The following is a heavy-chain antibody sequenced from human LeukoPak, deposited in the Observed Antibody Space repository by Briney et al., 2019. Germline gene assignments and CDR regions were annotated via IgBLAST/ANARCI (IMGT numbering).Heavy chain of an antibody. CDR2: ISAYNGNT. CDR1: GYTFTSYG. D-gene: IGHD1-26*01. V-gene: IGHV1-18*01. J-gene: IGHJ4*02. CDR3: ARGCRYSGSYCDFDY. Sequence: ASVKVSCKASGYTFTSYGVSWVRQAPGQGLEWMGWISAYNGNTNYAQKLQGRVTMTTDTSTSTAYMELRSLRSDDTAVYYCARGCRYSGSYCDFDYWGQGTLVTVSS.